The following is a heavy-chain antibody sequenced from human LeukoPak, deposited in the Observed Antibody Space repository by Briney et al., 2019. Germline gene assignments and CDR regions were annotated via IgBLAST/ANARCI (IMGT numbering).Heavy chain of an antibody. Sequence: ASVKVSCKASGYTFTSYGISWVRQAPGQGLEWMGWISAYNGNTNYAQKLQGRVTMTTDTSTSTAYMELRSLRSDDTAVYYCARPYYDSSAPPYDYWGQGTLVAVSS. CDR3: ARPYYDSSAPPYDY. D-gene: IGHD3-22*01. CDR2: ISAYNGNT. V-gene: IGHV1-18*01. CDR1: GYTFTSYG. J-gene: IGHJ4*02.